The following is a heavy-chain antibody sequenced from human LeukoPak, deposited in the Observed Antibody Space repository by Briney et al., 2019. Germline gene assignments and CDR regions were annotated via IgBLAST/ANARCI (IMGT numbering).Heavy chain of an antibody. Sequence: FPMXWARQAPGKGLDWVALILKDGSNAFYADSVKGRFTISRDNSGNTLFLQMNSLRAEDTAVYYRARGPANYYDSSGYGANYWGQGTLVTVSS. J-gene: IGHJ4*02. V-gene: IGHV3-30-3*01. CDR2: ILKDGSNA. D-gene: IGHD3-22*01. CDR3: ARGPANYYDSSGYGANY. CDR1: FP.